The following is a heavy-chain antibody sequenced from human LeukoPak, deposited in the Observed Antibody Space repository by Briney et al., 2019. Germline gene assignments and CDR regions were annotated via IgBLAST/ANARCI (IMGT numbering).Heavy chain of an antibody. CDR1: GGSFSGYY. Sequence: SETLSLTCAVYGGSFSGYYWSWIRQPPGKGLEWIGEINYSGSTNYNPSLKSRVTITVDTSKNQLALKLRAVTAADTAVYYCARGPVTYDYVWGSYRSSYYFDYWGQGTLVTVSS. J-gene: IGHJ4*02. V-gene: IGHV4-34*01. D-gene: IGHD3-16*02. CDR2: INYSGST. CDR3: ARGPVTYDYVWGSYRSSYYFDY.